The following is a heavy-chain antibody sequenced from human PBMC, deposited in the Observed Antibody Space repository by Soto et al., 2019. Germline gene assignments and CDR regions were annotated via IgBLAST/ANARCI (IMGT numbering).Heavy chain of an antibody. Sequence: QVQLVESGGGMVQPGTSLRLSCAASGFTFNSLSLHWVRQRPDKGLEWVAVISHDGRVTFYADFVKGRFTVSRDNSKNTIYLQVNSLRAEDTAVYYCAREPYGDSNYFDYWGQGTLVTVSS. CDR1: GFTFNSLS. V-gene: IGHV3-30*04. D-gene: IGHD2-21*02. J-gene: IGHJ4*02. CDR3: AREPYGDSNYFDY. CDR2: ISHDGRVT.